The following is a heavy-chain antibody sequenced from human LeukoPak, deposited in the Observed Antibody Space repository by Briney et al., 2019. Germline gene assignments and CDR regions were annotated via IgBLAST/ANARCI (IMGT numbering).Heavy chain of an antibody. V-gene: IGHV4-31*03. CDR2: IYYSGST. CDR3: ARIGGSRFWDY. J-gene: IGHJ4*02. Sequence: SETLSLTCTVSGGSISSGGYYWSWIRQYPGKGLEWIGYIYYSGSTYYNPSLNSRVTISVDTSKNQFSLKLSSVTAADTAVYYCARIGGSRFWDYWGQGTLVTVSS. CDR1: GGSISSGGYY. D-gene: IGHD3-3*01.